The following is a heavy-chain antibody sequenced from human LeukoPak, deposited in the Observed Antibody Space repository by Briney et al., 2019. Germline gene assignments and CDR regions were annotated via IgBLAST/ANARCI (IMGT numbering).Heavy chain of an antibody. J-gene: IGHJ6*02. CDR3: ASLPDKFWSGSYYYYGMDV. CDR2: SDYIGGT. Sequence: PSETLSLTCTVSGGSISKANSYWGWIRQSPGKELEWIGSSDYIGGTTYNPSLKSRVTVSVDTSKNQFSLKLSSVTAADTAVYYCASLPDKFWSGSYYYYGMDVWGQGTTVTVSS. CDR1: GGSISKANSY. D-gene: IGHD3-3*01. V-gene: IGHV4-39*01.